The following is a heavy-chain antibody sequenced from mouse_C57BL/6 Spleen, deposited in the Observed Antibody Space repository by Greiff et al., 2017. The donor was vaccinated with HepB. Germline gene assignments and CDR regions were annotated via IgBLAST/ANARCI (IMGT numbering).Heavy chain of an antibody. D-gene: IGHD2-1*01. CDR1: GYSITSGYY. CDR3: ARDGNYWYFDG. V-gene: IGHV3-6*01. J-gene: IGHJ1*03. CDR2: ISYDGSN. Sequence: ESGPGLVKPSQSLSLTCSVTGYSITSGYYWNWIRQFPGNKLEWMGYISYDGSNNYNPSLKNRISITRDTSKNQFFLKLNSVTTEDTATYYCARDGNYWYFDGWGTGTTVTVSS.